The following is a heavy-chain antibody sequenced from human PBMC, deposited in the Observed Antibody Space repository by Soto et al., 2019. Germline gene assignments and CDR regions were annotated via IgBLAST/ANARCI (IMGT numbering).Heavy chain of an antibody. J-gene: IGHJ6*02. D-gene: IGHD3-16*01. CDR1: GFTFSNAW. V-gene: IGHV3-15*01. CDR3: VTLNYAIDV. Sequence: EVQLVESGGGLVKPGESLKVSCAASGFTFSNAWMSWVRQAPGKGLEWVGHIISKTDGGTRHYAAPVKDRFTISRDDSNDMLYLQVNSLKTEDSAVYYCVTLNYAIDVCGQGTTVTVS. CDR2: IISKTDGGTR.